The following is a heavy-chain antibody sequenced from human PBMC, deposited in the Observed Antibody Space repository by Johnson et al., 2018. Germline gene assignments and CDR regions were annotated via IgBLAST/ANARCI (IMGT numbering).Heavy chain of an antibody. D-gene: IGHD1-14*01. Sequence: EVQLVESGGGLVQPGGSLRLSCAASGFTFSSSGMHWVRQAPGKGLEYVSSISIDGRRTYYSTSVKGRFTSSRDNSKNTVSLQMGGLRAYGMGVYYCARDRKYAFDIWGQGTMVTFSS. CDR3: ARDRKYAFDI. J-gene: IGHJ3*02. V-gene: IGHV3-64*01. CDR2: ISIDGRRT. CDR1: GFTFSSSG.